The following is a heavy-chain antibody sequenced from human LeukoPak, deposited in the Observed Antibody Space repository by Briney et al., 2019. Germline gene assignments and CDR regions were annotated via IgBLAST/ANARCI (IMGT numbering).Heavy chain of an antibody. Sequence: GGSLRLSCAASGFTFDDYTMHWVRQAPGQGLEWVSLITWNGGSTYYADSVKGRFTISRDNSKNSLYLQMNSLRTEDTALYYCAKDVPMDVWGKGTTVTVSS. CDR2: ITWNGGST. D-gene: IGHD6-6*01. V-gene: IGHV3-43*01. CDR1: GFTFDDYT. CDR3: AKDVPMDV. J-gene: IGHJ6*04.